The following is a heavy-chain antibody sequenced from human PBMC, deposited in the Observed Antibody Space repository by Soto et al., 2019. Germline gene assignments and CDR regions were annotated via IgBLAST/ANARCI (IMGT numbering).Heavy chain of an antibody. Sequence: QVQLQESGPGLVKPSQTLSLTCTVSVGSISSGGYYWSWIRQHPGKGLEWSGYIYYSGSTYYNPSLKSRVTISVDTSKNQFSLKLSSVTAADTAVYYCARDSRIAVAGDYYYYGMDVWGQGTTVTVSS. CDR3: ARDSRIAVAGDYYYYGMDV. D-gene: IGHD6-19*01. V-gene: IGHV4-31*03. CDR1: VGSISSGGYY. J-gene: IGHJ6*02. CDR2: IYYSGST.